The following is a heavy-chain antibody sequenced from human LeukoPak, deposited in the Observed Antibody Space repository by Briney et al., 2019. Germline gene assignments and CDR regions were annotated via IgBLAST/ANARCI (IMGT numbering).Heavy chain of an antibody. Sequence: GGSLRLSCRASGFTFSSYAMSWVRQAPGKGLEWVSAIGSGTYYADSVKGRFTISRDNSKNTLYLQMNSLRAEDTAVYYCAKVLAYYFDYWGQGTLVTVSS. CDR1: GFTFSSYA. V-gene: IGHV3-23*01. CDR3: AKVLAYYFDY. J-gene: IGHJ4*02. CDR2: IGSGT.